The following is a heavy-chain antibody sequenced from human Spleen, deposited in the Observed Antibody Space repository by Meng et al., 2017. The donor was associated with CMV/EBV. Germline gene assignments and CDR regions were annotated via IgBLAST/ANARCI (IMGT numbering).Heavy chain of an antibody. CDR1: GYTFTAHY. Sequence: ASVKVSCKASGYTFTAHYFHWVRQAPGQGLEWMGWISAYNGNTNYAQKLQGRVTMTTDTSTSTAYMELRSLRSDDTAVYYCARDTRTYGGNLDAFDIWGQGTMVTVSS. CDR2: ISAYNGNT. V-gene: IGHV1-18*04. CDR3: ARDTRTYGGNLDAFDI. D-gene: IGHD4-23*01. J-gene: IGHJ3*02.